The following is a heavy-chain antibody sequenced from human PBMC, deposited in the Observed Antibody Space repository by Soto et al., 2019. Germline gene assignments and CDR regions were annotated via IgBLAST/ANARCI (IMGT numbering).Heavy chain of an antibody. Sequence: QVQLVESGGGVVQPGRSLRLSCAASGFLFGNFGMHWVRRAPGEGLECVATITGYGNDTYYPDSMKGRFTISRDNFNNRLYMPLIRMSPEGAAVYHCVLGVSAAHQPLDSWTQGFLVTVTS. D-gene: IGHD1-26*01. CDR1: GFLFGNFG. J-gene: IGHJ4*02. V-gene: IGHV3-30*03. CDR2: ITGYGNDT. CDR3: VLGVSAAHQPLDS.